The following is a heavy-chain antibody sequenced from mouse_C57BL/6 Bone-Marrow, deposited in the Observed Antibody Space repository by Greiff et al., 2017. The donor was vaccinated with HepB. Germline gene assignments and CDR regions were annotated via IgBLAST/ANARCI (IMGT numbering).Heavy chain of an antibody. J-gene: IGHJ4*01. CDR3: ARLSYYSNLYAMDY. Sequence: VQLKQSGPELVKPGASVKISCKASGYSFTDYNMNWVKQSNGKSLEWIGVINPNYGTTSYNQKFKGKATLTVSQSSSTAYRQLNNLTSEDSAVSYCARLSYYSNLYAMDYWGQGTSVTVSS. CDR2: INPNYGTT. D-gene: IGHD2-5*01. V-gene: IGHV1-39*01. CDR1: GYSFTDYN.